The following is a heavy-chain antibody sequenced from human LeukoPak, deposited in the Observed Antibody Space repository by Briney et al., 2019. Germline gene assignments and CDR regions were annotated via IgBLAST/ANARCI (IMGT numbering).Heavy chain of an antibody. V-gene: IGHV4-59*07. CDR2: IYYGGSA. D-gene: IGHD6-13*01. CDR1: GGSISSYY. CDR3: ARGPGGIAAAGYYFDY. J-gene: IGHJ4*02. Sequence: PSDSLSLTCTVSGGSISSYYWSWIRQPTGKGLEWIGYIYYGGSANYNPSLKSRVTISVDTSRNQFSLKLSSVTAADTAVYYCARGPGGIAAAGYYFDYWGQGTLVTVSS.